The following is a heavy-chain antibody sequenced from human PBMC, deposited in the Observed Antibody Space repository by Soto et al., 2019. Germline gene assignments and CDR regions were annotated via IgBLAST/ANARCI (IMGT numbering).Heavy chain of an antibody. Sequence: LRLSCAASGFTFSSYGMHWVRQAPGKGLEWVAVISYDGSNKYYADSVKGRFTISRDNSKNTLYLQMNSLRAEDTAVYYCARAWFEVAGTDYWGQGTLVTVSS. J-gene: IGHJ4*02. CDR2: ISYDGSNK. CDR1: GFTFSSYG. CDR3: ARAWFEVAGTDY. D-gene: IGHD6-19*01. V-gene: IGHV3-30*03.